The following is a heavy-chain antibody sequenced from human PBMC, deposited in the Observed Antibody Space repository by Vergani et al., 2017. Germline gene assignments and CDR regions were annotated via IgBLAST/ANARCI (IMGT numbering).Heavy chain of an antibody. CDR2: IYPGDSDT. J-gene: IGHJ4*02. Sequence: EKQLVQSGSETKKPGESLKISCQAFGYTFSNSWIGWVRQRPGRGLEWMGIIYPGDSDTRYSPSFQGQVTISADKSISTAYLQWSSLKASDTAMYYCARSVSYDSSGYNAYWGQGTLVTVSS. CDR1: GYTFSNSW. D-gene: IGHD3-22*01. V-gene: IGHV5-51*01. CDR3: ARSVSYDSSGYNAY.